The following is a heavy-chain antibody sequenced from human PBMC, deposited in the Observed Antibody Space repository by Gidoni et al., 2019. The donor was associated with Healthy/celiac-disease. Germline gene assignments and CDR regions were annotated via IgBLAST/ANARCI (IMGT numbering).Heavy chain of an antibody. D-gene: IGHD6-13*01. J-gene: IGHJ3*02. Sequence: EVQLVESGGGLVQPGGSLRLSGAASGFSFRSYSMNWVRQAPGKGLEWVSYISSSTSTIYYADSVKGRFTISRDNAKNSLYLQMNSLRAEDTAVYYCARVTSSSWPDAFDIWGQGTMVTVSS. CDR3: ARVTSSSWPDAFDI. V-gene: IGHV3-48*01. CDR1: GFSFRSYS. CDR2: ISSSTSTI.